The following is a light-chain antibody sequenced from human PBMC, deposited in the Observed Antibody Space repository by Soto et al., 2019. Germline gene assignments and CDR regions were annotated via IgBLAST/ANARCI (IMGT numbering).Light chain of an antibody. V-gene: IGKV3-15*01. J-gene: IGKJ2*01. CDR2: GAS. CDR3: QRYNNWPPYT. Sequence: EIVMTQSPATLSVSPGERATLSCRASQRVSSNLAWYQQKPCQAPRLLIYGASTRATGIPARFSGSGSGTEFTLTISSLQSEDFAVYYCQRYNNWPPYTFGQGTKLEIK. CDR1: QRVSSN.